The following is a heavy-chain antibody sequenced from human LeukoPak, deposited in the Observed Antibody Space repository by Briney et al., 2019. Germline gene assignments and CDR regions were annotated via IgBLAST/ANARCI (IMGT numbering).Heavy chain of an antibody. D-gene: IGHD3-22*01. Sequence: SETLSLTCAVYGGSFSGYYWSWIRQPPGKGLGWIGEINHSGSTNYNPSLKSRVTISVDTSKNQFSLKLSSVTAADTAVYYCAREQPQGYYDSSGYYGWFDPWGQGTLVTVSS. J-gene: IGHJ5*02. CDR3: AREQPQGYYDSSGYYGWFDP. CDR1: GGSFSGYY. V-gene: IGHV4-34*01. CDR2: INHSGST.